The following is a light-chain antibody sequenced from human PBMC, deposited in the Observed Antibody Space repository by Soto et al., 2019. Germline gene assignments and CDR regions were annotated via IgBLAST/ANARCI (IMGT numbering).Light chain of an antibody. J-gene: IGKJ4*01. Sequence: PATLSLSPGERATLSCRVSQSVGSSLAWYQQKPGQAPRLLIYDASNRATGIPARFSGSGSGTDFTLTINSLEPEDVAVYYCQQRSYLFTFGGGTRWIS. CDR1: QSVGSS. V-gene: IGKV3-11*01. CDR2: DAS. CDR3: QQRSYLFT.